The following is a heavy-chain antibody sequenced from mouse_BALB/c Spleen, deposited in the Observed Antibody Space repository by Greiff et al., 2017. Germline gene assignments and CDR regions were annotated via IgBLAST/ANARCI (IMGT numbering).Heavy chain of an antibody. J-gene: IGHJ3*01. D-gene: IGHD1-2*01. CDR3: ARNGDLYYGYPFAY. V-gene: IGHV2-2*02. CDR2: IWSGGST. Sequence: VQRVESGPGLVQPSQSLSITCTVSGFSLTSYGVHWVRQSPGKGLEWLGVIWSGGSTDYNAAFISRLSISKDNSKSQVFFKMNSLQANDTAIYYCARNGDLYYGYPFAYWGQGTLVTVSA. CDR1: GFSLTSYG.